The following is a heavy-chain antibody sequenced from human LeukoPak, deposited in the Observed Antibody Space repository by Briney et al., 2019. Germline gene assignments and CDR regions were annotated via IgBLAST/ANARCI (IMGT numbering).Heavy chain of an antibody. CDR1: GGSFSGYY. D-gene: IGHD6-6*01. V-gene: IGHV4-34*01. Sequence: SETLSLTCAVYGGSFSGYYWSWIRQPPGKGLEWIGEINHSGSTNYNPSLKSRVTISVDTSKNQFSLKLSSATAADTAVYYCARTSSVWYFDLWGRGTLVTVSS. CDR2: INHSGST. J-gene: IGHJ2*01. CDR3: ARTSSVWYFDL.